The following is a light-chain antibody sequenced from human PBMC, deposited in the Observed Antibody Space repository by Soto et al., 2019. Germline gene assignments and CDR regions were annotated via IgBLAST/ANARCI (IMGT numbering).Light chain of an antibody. CDR2: AAS. CDR3: QQSYSTLRD. J-gene: IGKJ2*01. V-gene: IGKV1-39*01. Sequence: DIQMTQSPSSLSASVGDRVTITCRASQSISSYLNWYQQKPGKAPKLLIYAASSLQSGVPSRFSGSGSGTEFTLTISSLQPEDFATYYCQQSYSTLRDFGQGTKLEIK. CDR1: QSISSY.